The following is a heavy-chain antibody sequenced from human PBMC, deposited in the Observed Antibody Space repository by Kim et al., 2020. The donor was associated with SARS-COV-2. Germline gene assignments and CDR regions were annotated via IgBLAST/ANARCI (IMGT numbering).Heavy chain of an antibody. J-gene: IGHJ6*02. CDR3: ARDPQISDYDILTGAKRVPFGMDV. CDR1: GGSISSGGYY. D-gene: IGHD3-9*01. V-gene: IGHV4-31*03. CDR2: IYYSGST. Sequence: SETLSLTCTVSGGSISSGGYYWSWIRQHPGKGLEWIGYIYYSGSTYYNPSLKSRVTISVDTSKNQFSLKLSSVAAADTAVYYCARDPQISDYDILTGAKRVPFGMDVWGQGTTVTVSS.